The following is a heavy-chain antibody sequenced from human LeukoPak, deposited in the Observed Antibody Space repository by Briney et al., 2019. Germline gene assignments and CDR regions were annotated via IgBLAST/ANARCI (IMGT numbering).Heavy chain of an antibody. D-gene: IGHD1-26*01. J-gene: IGHJ4*02. CDR2: INTSGRT. Sequence: SETLSLTCTVSGGSISSLTYYWSWIRQPAGKGLDWLGRINTSGRTNYNPSLNSRVTISVDTSKNQFSLRLSSVTAADTAVYYCARLGMGAPYYFDHWGQGILVTVSS. CDR1: GGSISSLTYY. V-gene: IGHV4-61*02. CDR3: ARLGMGAPYYFDH.